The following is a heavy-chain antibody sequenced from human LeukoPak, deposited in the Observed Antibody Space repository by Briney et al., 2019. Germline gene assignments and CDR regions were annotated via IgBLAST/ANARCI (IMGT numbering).Heavy chain of an antibody. V-gene: IGHV3-33*01. CDR1: GFTFSSYG. CDR2: IWYDGSNK. Sequence: GGSLRLSCAASGFTFSSYGMHWVRQAPGKGLEWVAVIWYDGSNKYYADSVKSRFTISRDNSKNTLYLQMNSLRAEDTAVYYCARGDYGDYADAFDIWGQGTMVTVSS. CDR3: ARGDYGDYADAFDI. J-gene: IGHJ3*02. D-gene: IGHD4-17*01.